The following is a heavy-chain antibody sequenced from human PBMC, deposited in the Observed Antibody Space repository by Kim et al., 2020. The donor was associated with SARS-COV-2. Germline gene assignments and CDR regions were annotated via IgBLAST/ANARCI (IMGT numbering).Heavy chain of an antibody. CDR2: MYHTGST. D-gene: IGHD3-10*01. Sequence: SETLSLTCTVSGGSITSTSYYWGWIRQPPGEKMEWIGSMYHTGSTYYNPSLKSRVTMSVDTSKNHFSLKLSSVTAAATAVYYWARSWFGESFPGCFDSWG. J-gene: IGHJ5*01. CDR1: GGSITSTSYY. V-gene: IGHV4-39*02. CDR3: ARSWFGESFPGCFDS.